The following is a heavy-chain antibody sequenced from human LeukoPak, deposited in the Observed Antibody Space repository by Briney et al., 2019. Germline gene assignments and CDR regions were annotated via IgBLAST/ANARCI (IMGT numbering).Heavy chain of an antibody. Sequence: PGRSLRLSCAASGFTFSSYAMHWVRQAPGKGLEWVAVVSYDGSNKYYADSVKGRFTISRDNSKNTLFLQMNSLRAEDTAVYYCASLVVVIYWGQATLVTVSS. D-gene: IGHD3-22*01. J-gene: IGHJ4*02. CDR3: ASLVVVIY. V-gene: IGHV3-30*04. CDR1: GFTFSSYA. CDR2: VSYDGSNK.